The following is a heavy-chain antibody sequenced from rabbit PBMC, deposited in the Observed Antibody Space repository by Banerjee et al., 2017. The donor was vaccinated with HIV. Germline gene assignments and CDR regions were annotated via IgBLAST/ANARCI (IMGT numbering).Heavy chain of an antibody. J-gene: IGHJ4*01. CDR2: IYASEGSA. D-gene: IGHD4-1*01. CDR3: ARDLAGVTGWNFGL. CDR1: GFSFSNGYV. V-gene: IGHV1S45*01. Sequence: QEQLEESGGDLVKPEGSLTLTCTASGFSFSNGYVMSWVRQAPGKGLEWIGAIYASEGSADYASWVNGRFTFSSDNAQNTVDLQINSLTAADTATYFCARDLAGVTGWNFGLWGQGTLVTV.